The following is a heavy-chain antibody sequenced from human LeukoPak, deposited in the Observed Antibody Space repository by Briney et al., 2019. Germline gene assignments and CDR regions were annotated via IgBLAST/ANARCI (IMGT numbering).Heavy chain of an antibody. CDR2: IYYSGST. J-gene: IGHJ4*02. D-gene: IGHD3-3*01. Sequence: SETLSLTCTVSGGSISSGGYYWSWIRQHPGKGLEWIGYIYYSGSTYYNPSLKSRVTISVDTSKNQFSLKLSSVTAADTAVYYCARALLERLFGFSVAGYFDYWGQGTLVTVSS. CDR1: GGSISSGGYY. CDR3: ARALLERLFGFSVAGYFDY. V-gene: IGHV4-31*03.